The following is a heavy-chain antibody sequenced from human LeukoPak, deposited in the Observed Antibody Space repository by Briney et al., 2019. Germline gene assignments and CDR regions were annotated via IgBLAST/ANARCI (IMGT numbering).Heavy chain of an antibody. Sequence: GGSLRLSCAASGLTFSSYSMNWVRQAPGKGLEWVSSISSSSSYIYYADSVKGRFTISRDNAKNSLYLQMNSLRAADTAVYYCAREKAYTAGNPFDYWGQGTLVTVSS. J-gene: IGHJ4*02. D-gene: IGHD3-16*01. CDR3: AREKAYTAGNPFDY. CDR1: GLTFSSYS. V-gene: IGHV3-21*01. CDR2: ISSSSSYI.